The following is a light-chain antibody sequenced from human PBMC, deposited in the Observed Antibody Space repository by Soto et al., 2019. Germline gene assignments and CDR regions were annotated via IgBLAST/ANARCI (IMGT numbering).Light chain of an antibody. CDR2: GAS. Sequence: EIVLTQSPGTLSLSPGERATLSCRSSQSVSSSYLAWYQQKPGQAPRLLIYGASSRATGIPDRFSGSGSGTDFTLTISSLEPEDCVVYYCQQYGSSLFTFGPGTKVDIK. V-gene: IGKV3-20*01. J-gene: IGKJ3*01. CDR3: QQYGSSLFT. CDR1: QSVSSSY.